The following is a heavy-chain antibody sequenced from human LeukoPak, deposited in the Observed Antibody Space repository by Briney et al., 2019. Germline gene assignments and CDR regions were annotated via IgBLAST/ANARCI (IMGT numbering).Heavy chain of an antibody. V-gene: IGHV4-4*07. D-gene: IGHD3-10*01. J-gene: IGHJ6*03. CDR1: GDSISYFY. CDR3: ARNPYYGSGSYYNRRNYYYYYMDV. CDR2: IYSRGSA. Sequence: SETLSLTCSVSGDSISYFYWSWIRQAAGKGLEWIGRIYSRGSADYNASLKSRVTISVDTSKNQFSLKLSSVTAADTAVYYCARNPYYGSGSYYNRRNYYYYYMDVWGKGTTVTISS.